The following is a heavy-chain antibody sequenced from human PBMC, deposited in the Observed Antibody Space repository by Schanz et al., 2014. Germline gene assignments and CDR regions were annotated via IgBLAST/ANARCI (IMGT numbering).Heavy chain of an antibody. D-gene: IGHD3-3*01. Sequence: EVQLLESGGGLVQPGGSLRLSCAVSGFTFSSYAMSWVRQAPGKGLEWVSTVTTGGGAFYADSVKGRFTVSRDNSKNMLFLQMNSLRVEDTAIYYCAKNWKDDQKVVRPGWSDGMDVWGQGTTVTVSS. J-gene: IGHJ6*02. CDR2: VTTGGGA. V-gene: IGHV3-23*01. CDR3: AKNWKDDQKVVRPGWSDGMDV. CDR1: GFTFSSYA.